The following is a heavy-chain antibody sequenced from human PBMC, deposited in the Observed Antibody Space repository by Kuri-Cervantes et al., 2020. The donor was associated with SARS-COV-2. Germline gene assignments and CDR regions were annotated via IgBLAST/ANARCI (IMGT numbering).Heavy chain of an antibody. D-gene: IGHD3-9*01. CDR2: IYSGGST. Sequence: GGSLRLSCAASGFTVSSNYMSWVRQAPGKGLEWASVIYSGGSTYYADSVKGRFTISRDNSKNTLYLQMNSLRAEDTAVYYCAKDNGYYDILTGGNWFDPWGQGTLVTVSS. V-gene: IGHV3-53*01. CDR1: GFTVSSNY. J-gene: IGHJ5*02. CDR3: AKDNGYYDILTGGNWFDP.